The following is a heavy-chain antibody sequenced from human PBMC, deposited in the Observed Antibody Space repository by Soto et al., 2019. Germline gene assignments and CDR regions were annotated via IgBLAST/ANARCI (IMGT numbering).Heavy chain of an antibody. J-gene: IGHJ5*02. CDR2: INHSGST. D-gene: IGHD3-3*01. CDR3: ARVRLRFLEWQLAGRWFDP. CDR1: GGSFSGYY. V-gene: IGHV4-34*01. Sequence: KTSETLSLTCAVYGGSFSGYYWSWIRQPPGKGLEWIGEINHSGSTNYNPSLKSRVTISVDTSKNQFSLKLSSVTAADTAVYYCARVRLRFLEWQLAGRWFDPWGQGTPVTVSS.